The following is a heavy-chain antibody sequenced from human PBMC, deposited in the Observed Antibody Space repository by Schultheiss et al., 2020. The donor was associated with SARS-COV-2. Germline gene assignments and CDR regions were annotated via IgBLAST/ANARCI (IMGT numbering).Heavy chain of an antibody. Sequence: SVKVSCKASGYTFTSYYMHWVRQAPGQGLEWMGGIIPIFGTANYAQKFQGRVTITADESTSTAYMELSSLRSEDTAVYYCAKGPRHIVVVTAILGWAGMDVWGQGTTVTVSS. CDR3: AKGPRHIVVVTAILGWAGMDV. V-gene: IGHV1-69*13. CDR2: IIPIFGTA. J-gene: IGHJ6*02. D-gene: IGHD2-21*02. CDR1: GYTFTSYY.